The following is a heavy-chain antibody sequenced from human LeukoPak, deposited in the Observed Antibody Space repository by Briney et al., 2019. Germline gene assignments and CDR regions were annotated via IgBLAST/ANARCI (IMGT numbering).Heavy chain of an antibody. J-gene: IGHJ6*04. CDR1: GGSVSSGSYY. CDR3: ARDVCSSTSCYRAYYYGIDV. CDR2: IYYSGST. V-gene: IGHV4-61*01. Sequence: PSETLSLTCTVSGGSVSSGSYYWSWIRQPPGRGLEWIGYIYYSGSTNYNPSLKSRVTISVDTSKNQFSLKLSSVTAADTAVYYCARDVCSSTSCYRAYYYGIDVWGKGTTVTVSS. D-gene: IGHD2-2*01.